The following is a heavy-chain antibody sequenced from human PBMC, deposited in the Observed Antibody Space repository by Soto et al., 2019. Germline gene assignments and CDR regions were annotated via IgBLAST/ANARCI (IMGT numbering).Heavy chain of an antibody. V-gene: IGHV3-48*02. CDR2: ISSSGTTT. J-gene: IGHJ3*02. Sequence: GSLRLSCAASGFTFSTYSMNWVRQAPGKGLEWVSYISSSGTTTYYADSVKGRFTISRDNAKNSLYLQMNSLRDEDTAVYYCARWGSFDIWGQGTMVSGSS. CDR1: GFTFSTYS. CDR3: ARWGSFDI. D-gene: IGHD3-16*01.